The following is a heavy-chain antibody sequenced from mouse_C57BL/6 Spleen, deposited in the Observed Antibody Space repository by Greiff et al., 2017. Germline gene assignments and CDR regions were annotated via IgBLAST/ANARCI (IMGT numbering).Heavy chain of an antibody. CDR2: IYPGSGST. CDR1: GYTFTSYC. D-gene: IGHD1-1*01. CDR3: ARRGPITTVVDY. Sequence: QVQLQQPGAELVKPGASVKMSCKASGYTFTSYCITWVKQRPGQGLEWIGDIYPGSGSTNYNEKFKSKATLTVDTSSSTAYMQLSSLTSEDSAVYYCARRGPITTVVDYWGQGTTLTVSS. V-gene: IGHV1-55*01. J-gene: IGHJ2*01.